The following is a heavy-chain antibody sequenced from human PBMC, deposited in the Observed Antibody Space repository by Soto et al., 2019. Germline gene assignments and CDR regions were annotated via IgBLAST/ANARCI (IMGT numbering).Heavy chain of an antibody. J-gene: IGHJ4*02. V-gene: IGHV3-30*03. CDR2: LSYGAKNK. Sequence: QVLLVESGGGVVQPGGSLRLSCAASGFTFSASVMHWVRQAPGKGLEWMAILSYGAKNKYYADSVKGRFTISRDISESTLYLQMDSLRTADTAVYYCVREEFEDGRGHFTNWGQGTVVSVSS. CDR1: GFTFSASV. CDR3: VREEFEDGRGHFTN. D-gene: IGHD3-3*01.